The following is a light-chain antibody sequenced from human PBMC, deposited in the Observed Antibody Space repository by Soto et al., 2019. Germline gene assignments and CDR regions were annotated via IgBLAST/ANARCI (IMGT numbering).Light chain of an antibody. Sequence: IVLTQSPGTLSLSPGERATLSCRASQSVSSNYLAWYQQKPGQAARLLIYGASNRATAIADRFSGSGSAADFTLTISGVDPEDFAVYYCQQYGSSPYTFGQGTRLDI. J-gene: IGKJ2*01. CDR1: QSVSSNY. V-gene: IGKV3-20*01. CDR3: QQYGSSPYT. CDR2: GAS.